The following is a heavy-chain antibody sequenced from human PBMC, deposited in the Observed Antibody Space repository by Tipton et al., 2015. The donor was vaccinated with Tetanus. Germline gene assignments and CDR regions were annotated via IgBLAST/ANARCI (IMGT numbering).Heavy chain of an antibody. D-gene: IGHD4-17*01. V-gene: IGHV4-34*01. CDR2: INHRGGT. J-gene: IGHJ3*01. Sequence: TLSLTCGVSGGSFSGNYWSWVRQAPGKGLEWIGEINHRGGTMYNPSLKSRVTISLDTSKNRFSLKLTSVTAADAAVYYCARPSTTVTPRAFDVWGQGTMVTVSS. CDR1: GGSFSGNY. CDR3: ARPSTTVTPRAFDV.